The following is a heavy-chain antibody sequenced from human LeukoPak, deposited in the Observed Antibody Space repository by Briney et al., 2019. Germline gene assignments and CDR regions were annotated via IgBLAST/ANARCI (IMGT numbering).Heavy chain of an antibody. Sequence: GGSLRLSCVAYGFTFSNYWMTWVRQAPGKEPEWVANIKQDGSEIFYVDSVKGRFTISRDNAKNSLYLQMNNLRVEDTAVYYCARVQRGIAVALDYWGQGTLATVSS. V-gene: IGHV3-7*04. J-gene: IGHJ4*02. D-gene: IGHD6-19*01. CDR1: GFTFSNYW. CDR2: IKQDGSEI. CDR3: ARVQRGIAVALDY.